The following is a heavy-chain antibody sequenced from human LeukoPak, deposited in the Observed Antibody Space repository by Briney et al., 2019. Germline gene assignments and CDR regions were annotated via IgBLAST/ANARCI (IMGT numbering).Heavy chain of an antibody. J-gene: IGHJ5*02. Sequence: ASVKVSCKASGYTFTGYYMHWVRQAPGQGLEWMGWINPNGGGTNYAQKFQGRVTMTRDTSISTAYMELSRLRSDDTAVYYCATTVVVPAAIFWFDPWGQGTLVTVSS. CDR1: GYTFTGYY. CDR2: INPNGGGT. D-gene: IGHD2-2*01. V-gene: IGHV1-2*02. CDR3: ATTVVVPAAIFWFDP.